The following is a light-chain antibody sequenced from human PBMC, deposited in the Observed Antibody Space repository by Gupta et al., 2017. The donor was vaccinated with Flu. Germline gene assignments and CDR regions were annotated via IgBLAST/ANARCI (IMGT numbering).Light chain of an antibody. CDR3: HQYGNSPDT. CDR1: QRVYSSY. J-gene: IGKJ2*01. CDR2: DVS. Sequence: GTLSLSPGERATLSCRASQRVYSSYLAWYQQKPGQAPRLLIYDVSSRATGIPDRFSGSGSGTDFTLTISRLEPEDFALYYCHQYGNSPDTFGQGTKLEIK. V-gene: IGKV3-20*01.